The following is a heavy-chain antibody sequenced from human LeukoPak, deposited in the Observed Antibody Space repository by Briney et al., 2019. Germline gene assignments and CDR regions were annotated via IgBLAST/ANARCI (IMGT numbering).Heavy chain of an antibody. V-gene: IGHV3-30*02. CDR2: IRYDESNK. J-gene: IGHJ4*02. CDR1: GFTFSTFD. D-gene: IGHD5-18*01. CDR3: AKGGIQSWVYFDY. Sequence: QSGGSLRLSCAASGFTFSTFDMHWVRQAPGKGLEWVAFIRYDESNKYYADSVKGRFTISRDNSKNTLYLQMNSLRAEDTAVYYCAKGGIQSWVYFDYWGQGTRVTVSS.